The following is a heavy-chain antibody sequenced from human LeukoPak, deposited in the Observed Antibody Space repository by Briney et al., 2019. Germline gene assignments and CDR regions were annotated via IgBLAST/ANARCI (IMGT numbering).Heavy chain of an antibody. D-gene: IGHD3-16*02. CDR2: IWYDGSNK. CDR1: GFTFSSYG. Sequence: PGRSLRLSCAASGFTFSSYGMHWVRQAPGKGLEWVAVIWYDGSNKYYADSVKGRFTISRDNSKNTLYLQMNSLRAEDTAVYYCAIGDGLGELSSSFEYWGQGTLVTVSS. CDR3: AIGDGLGELSSSFEY. V-gene: IGHV3-33*01. J-gene: IGHJ4*02.